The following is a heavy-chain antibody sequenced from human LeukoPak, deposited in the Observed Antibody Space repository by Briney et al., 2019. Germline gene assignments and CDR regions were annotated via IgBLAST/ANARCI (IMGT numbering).Heavy chain of an antibody. CDR2: TYYRSKWHH. CDR3: ARSGYFAEYFQH. CDR1: GDSVSSKTAA. D-gene: IGHD3-22*01. V-gene: IGHV6-1*01. Sequence: SQTLSLTCAIPGDSVSSKTAAWNWIRQSPARGLEWLGRTYYRSKWHHDYAASMRSQITINPDTSKNQFSLQLNSVTPEDTAVYYCARSGYFAEYFQHWGQGTLVTVSS. J-gene: IGHJ1*01.